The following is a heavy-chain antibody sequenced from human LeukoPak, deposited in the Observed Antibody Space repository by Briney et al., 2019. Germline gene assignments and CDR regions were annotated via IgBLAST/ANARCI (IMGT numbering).Heavy chain of an antibody. CDR1: GFTFSNHA. CDR2: VWYDGNRK. D-gene: IGHD3-10*01. CDR3: VSMVRGIGY. V-gene: IGHV3-30*02. Sequence: PGGSLRPSCAASGFTFSNHAMHWVRQAPGKGLEWVTLVWYDGNRKYYADSVKGRFTISRDNSKNSVYLQLNSLSPEDTAMYYCVSMVRGIGYWGQGTLVTVSS. J-gene: IGHJ4*02.